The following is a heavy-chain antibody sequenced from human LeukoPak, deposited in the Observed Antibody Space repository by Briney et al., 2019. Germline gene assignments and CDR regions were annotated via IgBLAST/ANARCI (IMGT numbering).Heavy chain of an antibody. V-gene: IGHV4-34*01. CDR3: ARLGLRYMVYGHFDL. Sequence: SETLSLTCAVYGGSFSGYYWSWIRQPPGKGLEWIGEINHSGSTNYNPSLKSRVTISVDTSKNQFSLKLSSVAAADTAVYYCARLGLRYMVYGHFDLWGRGTLVTVSS. J-gene: IGHJ2*01. CDR2: INHSGST. D-gene: IGHD3-9*01. CDR1: GGSFSGYY.